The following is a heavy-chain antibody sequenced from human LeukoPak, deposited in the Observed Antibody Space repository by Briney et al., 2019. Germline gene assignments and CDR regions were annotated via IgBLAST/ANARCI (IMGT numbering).Heavy chain of an antibody. Sequence: GGSLRLSCAASGFTFSSYGMHWVRQAPGKGLEWVAVIWYDGSNKYYADSVKGRFTISRDNSKNTLYLQMNSLRAEDTAVYYCAKDLRAALLSYFDYWGQGTLVTVSS. D-gene: IGHD1-26*01. CDR3: AKDLRAALLSYFDY. V-gene: IGHV3-30*02. CDR1: GFTFSSYG. J-gene: IGHJ4*02. CDR2: IWYDGSNK.